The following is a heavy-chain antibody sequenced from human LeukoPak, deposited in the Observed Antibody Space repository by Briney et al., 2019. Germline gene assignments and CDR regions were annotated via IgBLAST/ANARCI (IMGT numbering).Heavy chain of an antibody. CDR2: FDPEDGET. Sequence: ASVKVSCKVSGYTLTELSMHWVRQAPGTGLEWMGGFDPEDGETIYAQKFQGRVTMTEDTSTDTAYMELSSLRSEDTAVYYCATVYYYGSGSYCFDYWGQGTLVTVSS. CDR3: ATVYYYGSGSYCFDY. CDR1: GYTLTELS. V-gene: IGHV1-24*01. D-gene: IGHD3-10*01. J-gene: IGHJ4*02.